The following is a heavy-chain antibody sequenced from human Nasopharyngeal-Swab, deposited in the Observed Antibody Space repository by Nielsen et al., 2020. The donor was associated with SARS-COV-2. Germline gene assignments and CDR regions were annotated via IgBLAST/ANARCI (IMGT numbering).Heavy chain of an antibody. V-gene: IGHV3-23*01. CDR3: ARETNDGDNYYYYGMDV. CDR2: ISGSGGST. CDR1: GFTFSSYA. D-gene: IGHD1-1*01. J-gene: IGHJ6*02. Sequence: GGSLRLSCAASGFTFSSYAMSWVRQAPGKGLEWVSAISGSGGSTYYADSVKGRFTISRDNSKNTLYLQMNSLRAEDTAVYYCARETNDGDNYYYYGMDVWGQGTTVTVSS.